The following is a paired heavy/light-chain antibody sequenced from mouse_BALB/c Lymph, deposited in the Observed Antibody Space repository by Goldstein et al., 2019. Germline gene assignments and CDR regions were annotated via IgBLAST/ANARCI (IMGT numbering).Light chain of an antibody. Sequence: DIQMTQTTSSLSASLGDRVTISCRASQDISNYLNWYQQKPDGTVKLLIYYTSRLHSGVPSRFSGSGSGTDYSLTISNLEQEDIATYFCQQGNTLPRTFGGGTKLEIK. CDR2: YTS. CDR3: QQGNTLPRT. V-gene: IGKV10-96*01. CDR1: QDISNY. J-gene: IGKJ1*01.
Heavy chain of an antibody. CDR2: ISYSGST. D-gene: IGHD2-3*01. Sequence: DVQLQESGPGLVKPSQSLSLTCTVTGYSITSDYAWNWIRQFPGNKLEWMGYISYSGSTSYNPSLKSRISITRDTSKNQFFLQLNSVTTEDTATYYCARDDGYPAWFAYWGQGTLVTVSA. J-gene: IGHJ3*01. CDR3: ARDDGYPAWFAY. CDR1: GYSITSDYA. V-gene: IGHV3-2*02.